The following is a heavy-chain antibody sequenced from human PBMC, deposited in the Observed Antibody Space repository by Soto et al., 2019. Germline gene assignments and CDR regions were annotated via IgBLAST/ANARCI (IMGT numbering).Heavy chain of an antibody. CDR2: IYCDDDK. Sequence: QITLKESGPTLVKPTQTLTLTCTFSGFSLSTSGVGVGWIRQPPGKALEGLALIYCDDDKRYSPSLKSRLTITNATSKNQVVLTMTNIDPVDTATYYCAHRGLWTYYYYCMDVWGQGTTVTVSS. J-gene: IGHJ6*02. CDR3: AHRGLWTYYYYCMDV. CDR1: GFSLSTSGVG. D-gene: IGHD3-3*01. V-gene: IGHV2-5*02.